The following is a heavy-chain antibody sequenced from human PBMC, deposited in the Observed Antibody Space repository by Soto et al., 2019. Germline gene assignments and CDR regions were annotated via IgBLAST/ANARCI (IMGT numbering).Heavy chain of an antibody. D-gene: IGHD6-19*01. J-gene: IGHJ6*02. Sequence: PGGSLRLSCAASGFTFSSYSMNWVRQAPWKGLEWVSSISSSSSYIYCADSVKGRFTISRDNAKNSLYLQMNSLRAEDTAVYYCARTWSDAVAGILYYYGMDVWGQGPTVTVSS. CDR1: GFTFSSYS. CDR2: ISSSSSYI. V-gene: IGHV3-21*01. CDR3: ARTWSDAVAGILYYYGMDV.